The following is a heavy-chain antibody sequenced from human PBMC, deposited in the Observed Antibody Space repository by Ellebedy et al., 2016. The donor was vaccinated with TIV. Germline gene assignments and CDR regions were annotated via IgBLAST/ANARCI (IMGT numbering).Heavy chain of an antibody. V-gene: IGHV5-51*01. D-gene: IGHD2-8*01. CDR3: ARRHCSNGVCYHPDY. Sequence: GESLKISCKGSGYSFTTHWIGWVRRMPGKGLEWMGIIYPADSDTRYSPSFQGQVTISADKSISTAYLQWSSLKASDTAMYYCARRHCSNGVCYHPDYWGQGTLVTVSS. CDR1: GYSFTTHW. CDR2: IYPADSDT. J-gene: IGHJ4*02.